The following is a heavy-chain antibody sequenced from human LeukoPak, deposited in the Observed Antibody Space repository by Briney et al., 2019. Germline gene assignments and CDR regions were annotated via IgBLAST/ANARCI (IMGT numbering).Heavy chain of an antibody. CDR1: GGSISSSSYY. Sequence: PSETLSLTCTVSGGSISSSSYYWGWTRQPPGKGLEWIGSIYYSGSTYYNPSLKSRVTISVDTSKNQFSLKLSSVTAADTAVYYCASRYCSSTSCYEDYWGQGTLVTVSS. V-gene: IGHV4-39*01. CDR3: ASRYCSSTSCYEDY. D-gene: IGHD2-2*01. J-gene: IGHJ4*02. CDR2: IYYSGST.